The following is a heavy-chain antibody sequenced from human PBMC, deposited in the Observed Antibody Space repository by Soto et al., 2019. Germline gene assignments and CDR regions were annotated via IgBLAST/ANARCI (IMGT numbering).Heavy chain of an antibody. J-gene: IGHJ5*02. V-gene: IGHV4-39*01. CDR2: VSPAENT. D-gene: IGHD3-16*01. CDR1: GGSINDFAYY. Sequence: SPTLPPTCTVSGGSINDFAYYWGWIRQAPGKGLEWSGTVSPAENTYHNPSLKSRITISADTAKNQFSLNLRSVTAADTAIYFCARRERYYGSPGWFDPWGQGTLVT. CDR3: ARRERYYGSPGWFDP.